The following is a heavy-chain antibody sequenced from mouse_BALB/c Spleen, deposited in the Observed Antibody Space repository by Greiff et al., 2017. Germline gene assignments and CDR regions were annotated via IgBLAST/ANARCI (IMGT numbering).Heavy chain of an antibody. Sequence: QVQLKESGPELVKPGASVKMSCKASGYTFTSYYIHWVKQRPGQGLEWIGWIYPGDGSTKYNEKFKGKTTLTADKSSSTAYMLLSSLTSEDSAIYFCARGSMSTHYYAMDYWGQGTSVTVSS. CDR1: GYTFTSYY. V-gene: IGHV1S56*01. CDR2: IYPGDGST. CDR3: ARGSMSTHYYAMDY. J-gene: IGHJ4*01. D-gene: IGHD2-4*01.